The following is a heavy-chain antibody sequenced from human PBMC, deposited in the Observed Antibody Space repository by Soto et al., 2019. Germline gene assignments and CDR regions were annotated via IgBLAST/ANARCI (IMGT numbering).Heavy chain of an antibody. CDR3: ARDLGYCRSGTCYREWFDP. CDR1: GYIFTTHG. J-gene: IGHJ5*02. CDR2: VSGDNGHT. V-gene: IGHV1-18*01. D-gene: IGHD2-15*01. Sequence: QVQLVQSGAEVKKPGASVKVSCKASGYIFTTHGISWVRQASGQGLEWMGWVSGDNGHTNYAQSLQGRVTLTTDTSTNTAYMELRSLRSDDTAVYYCARDLGYCRSGTCYREWFDPWGQGTLVTVSS.